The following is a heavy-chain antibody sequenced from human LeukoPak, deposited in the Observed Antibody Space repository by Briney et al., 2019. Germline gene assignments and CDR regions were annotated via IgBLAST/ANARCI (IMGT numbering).Heavy chain of an antibody. Sequence: GGSLRLSCAASGFTLSSNYMSWVRQAPGKGLEWASVIYSGGSTYYADSVKGRFTLSRDDSKNTLYLQMNSLRAEDTAVYYCARDGAGYSFDYWGQGTLVTVSS. CDR2: IYSGGST. V-gene: IGHV3-66*02. CDR1: GFTLSSNY. J-gene: IGHJ4*02. CDR3: ARDGAGYSFDY. D-gene: IGHD3-22*01.